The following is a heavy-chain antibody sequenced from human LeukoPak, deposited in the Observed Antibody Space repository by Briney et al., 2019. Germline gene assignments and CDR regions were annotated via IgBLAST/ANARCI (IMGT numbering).Heavy chain of an antibody. CDR1: GGSISSGDYY. V-gene: IGHV4-30-4*01. CDR3: AIQVGDAPSRTLTPVGPRRWFDP. J-gene: IGHJ5*02. CDR2: ISDSGGT. Sequence: RASETLSLTCTVSGGSISSGDYYWSWIRQPPGKGLEWIAYISDSGGTSYNPSLKSRVTISVDTSKNQFSLKLTSVIAADTAMYYCAIQVGDAPSRTLTPVGPRRWFDPWGQGTLVTVSS. D-gene: IGHD3-10*01.